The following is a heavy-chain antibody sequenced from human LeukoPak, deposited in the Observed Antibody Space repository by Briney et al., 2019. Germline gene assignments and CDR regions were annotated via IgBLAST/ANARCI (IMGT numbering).Heavy chain of an antibody. CDR3: ARDLRIAVADNDAFDI. CDR2: ISAYNGNT. V-gene: IGHV1-18*04. D-gene: IGHD6-19*01. J-gene: IGHJ3*02. CDR1: GYTFTGYY. Sequence: ASVKVSCKASGYTFTGYYMHWVRQAPGQGLEWMGWISAYNGNTNYAQKLQGRVTMTTDASTSTAYMELRSLRSDDTAVYYCARDLRIAVADNDAFDIWGQGTMVTVSS.